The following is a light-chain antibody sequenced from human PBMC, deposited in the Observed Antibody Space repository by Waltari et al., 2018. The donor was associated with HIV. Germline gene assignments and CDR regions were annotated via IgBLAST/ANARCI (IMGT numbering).Light chain of an antibody. CDR2: QDS. Sequence: SYELTPPPSVSVSPGQTASITCSGDKLGDKYTCWYQQKAGQSPVMVIYQDSKRPSRIPERFSGSNSGNTATLTISGTHIMDDADYYCQAWNSNTGVFGGGTKLTVL. J-gene: IGLJ2*01. V-gene: IGLV3-1*01. CDR3: QAWNSNTGV. CDR1: KLGDKY.